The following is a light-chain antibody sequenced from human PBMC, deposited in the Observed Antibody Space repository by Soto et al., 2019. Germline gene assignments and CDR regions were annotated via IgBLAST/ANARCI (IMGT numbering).Light chain of an antibody. CDR1: QSVSSN. CDR3: QQYNKWPWT. Sequence: EMVITQSPATLSVSPGERATLSCSANQSVSSNWGWYQEKSGQAPRLLIYGASARATGIPARFSGSGSGTEFTLTISSLQSEDFAVYSCQQYNKWPWTFGQGTKVDIK. J-gene: IGKJ1*01. CDR2: GAS. V-gene: IGKV3-15*01.